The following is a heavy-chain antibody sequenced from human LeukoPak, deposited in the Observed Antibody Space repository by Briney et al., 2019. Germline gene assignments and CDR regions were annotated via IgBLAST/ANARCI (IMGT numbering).Heavy chain of an antibody. V-gene: IGHV3-21*01. CDR3: ARGGTFGPDISDY. J-gene: IGHJ4*02. D-gene: IGHD5-12*01. Sequence: GGSLRLSCAVSGFTFSTYSMTWVRQAPGKGLEWVSSISSIMRKTYYIESVRGRFTISRYNAKNTLFLQMNSLRVEDTAVYYCARGGTFGPDISDYWGQGTPV. CDR2: ISSIMRKT. CDR1: GFTFSTYS.